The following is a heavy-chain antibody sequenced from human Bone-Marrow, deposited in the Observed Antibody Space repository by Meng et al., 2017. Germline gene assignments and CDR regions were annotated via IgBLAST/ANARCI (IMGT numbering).Heavy chain of an antibody. CDR1: GGSFSGYY. J-gene: IGHJ5*02. V-gene: IGHV4-34*01. CDR2: INHIGST. CDR3: ASGYCSGGSCQVGWFDP. D-gene: IGHD2-15*01. Sequence: QGHLTQWGAGLLKPSEPLSLTCAVDGGSFSGYYWSWIRQPPGKGLEWIGEINHIGSTNYNPSLKSRVTISVDTSKNQFSLKLSSVTAADTAVYYCASGYCSGGSCQVGWFDPWGQGTLVTVSS.